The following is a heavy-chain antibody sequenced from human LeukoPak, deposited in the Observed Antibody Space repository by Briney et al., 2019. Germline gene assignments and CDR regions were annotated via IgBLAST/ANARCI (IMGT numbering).Heavy chain of an antibody. J-gene: IGHJ3*02. CDR2: ISGSGGST. CDR3: ARHLVPTAMLTAFDI. Sequence: GGSLRLSCAASGFTFSSYAMSWLRQAPGRGLEWVSGISGSGGSTYHADSVKGRFTISRDNSKNTLYLQINSLRAEDAAVYYRARHLVPTAMLTAFDIWAQGTMITVSS. D-gene: IGHD2-2*01. CDR1: GFTFSSYA. V-gene: IGHV3-23*01.